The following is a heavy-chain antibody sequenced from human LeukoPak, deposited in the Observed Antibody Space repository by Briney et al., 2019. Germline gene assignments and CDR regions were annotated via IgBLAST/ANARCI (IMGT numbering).Heavy chain of an antibody. V-gene: IGHV4-34*01. Sequence: SETLSLTCAVYGGSFSGYYWSWIRQPPGKGLEWIGEINHSGSTNYNPSLKSRVTISVGTSKNQFSLKLSSVTAADTAVYYCASFTPSGKNWFDPWGQGTLVTVSS. CDR3: ASFTPSGKNWFDP. CDR1: GGSFSGYY. J-gene: IGHJ5*02. D-gene: IGHD3-10*01. CDR2: INHSGST.